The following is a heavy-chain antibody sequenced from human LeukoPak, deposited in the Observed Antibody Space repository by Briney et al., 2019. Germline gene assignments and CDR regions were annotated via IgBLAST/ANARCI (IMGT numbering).Heavy chain of an antibody. J-gene: IGHJ6*04. V-gene: IGHV4-59*08. CDR1: GGSLSGYY. D-gene: IGHD2-8*01. CDR3: ARHVYGEGMVV. Sequence: SETLSLTCTVSGGSLSGYYWGWIRQPPGKGLECIGYIHSTEGTAHNASLKSRLTISLDTSKNQLSLTLSSVTAADTAIYYCARHVYGEGMVVWGKGTTVTVCS. CDR2: IHSTEGT.